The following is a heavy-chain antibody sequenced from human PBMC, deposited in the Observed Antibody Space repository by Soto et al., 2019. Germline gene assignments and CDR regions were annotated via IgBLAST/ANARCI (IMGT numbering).Heavy chain of an antibody. CDR3: ARDPPITSDYALDV. Sequence: GGSLRLSCAASWFAVSTSYMMWVRQAPGKGLEWVSVTYTGGSTHYADSVKGRFTISRDDFRNTLYLQMNSLRAEDTAVYYCARDPPITSDYALDVWGQGTTVTVSS. V-gene: IGHV3-53*01. CDR2: TYTGGST. D-gene: IGHD1-20*01. J-gene: IGHJ6*02. CDR1: WFAVSTSY.